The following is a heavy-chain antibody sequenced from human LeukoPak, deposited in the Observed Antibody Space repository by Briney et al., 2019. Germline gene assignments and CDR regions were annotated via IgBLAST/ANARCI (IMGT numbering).Heavy chain of an antibody. CDR1: GASISGYY. Sequence: SETLSLTCRVSGASISGYYWSWIRQPPGKGLEWIGHMYYSGGTTYNPSLKSRVSISLDTSKKHFSLKLSSVTAADTAVYYCARGGGWTGARKDFDYWGQGTLVTVSS. D-gene: IGHD3/OR15-3a*01. CDR3: ARGGGWTGARKDFDY. J-gene: IGHJ4*02. CDR2: MYYSGGT. V-gene: IGHV4-59*01.